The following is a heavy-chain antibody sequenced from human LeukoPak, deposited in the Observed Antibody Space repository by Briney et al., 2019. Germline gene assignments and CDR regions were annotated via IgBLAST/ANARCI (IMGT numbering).Heavy chain of an antibody. Sequence: SETLSLTCTASGGSISSYSWSWIRQPPGKGLEWIGYIYYSGSTTYNPYLKSRVTISVDTYKNHFSLKLSSVTAADTAVYYCAIESIIVVPAAIVWCDPWGQGTLVTVSS. V-gene: IGHV4-59*01. CDR2: IYYSGST. CDR3: AIESIIVVPAAIVWCDP. D-gene: IGHD2-2*01. J-gene: IGHJ5*02. CDR1: GGSISSYS.